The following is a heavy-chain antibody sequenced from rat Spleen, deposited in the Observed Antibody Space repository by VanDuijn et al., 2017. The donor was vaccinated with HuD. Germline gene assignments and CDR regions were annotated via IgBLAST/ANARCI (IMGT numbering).Heavy chain of an antibody. D-gene: IGHD1-9*01. CDR3: ARHGYNSYFDY. Sequence: EVQLVESGGGLVQPGRPLKLSCAASGFTFSDYNMAWVRQVPKKALEWVATIIYDESRTYYRDSVKGRFTISRDNSKSTLYLQMDSLRSEDTATYYCARHGYNSYFDYWGQGVMVTVSS. V-gene: IGHV5S10*01. J-gene: IGHJ2*01. CDR2: IIYDESRT. CDR1: GFTFSDYN.